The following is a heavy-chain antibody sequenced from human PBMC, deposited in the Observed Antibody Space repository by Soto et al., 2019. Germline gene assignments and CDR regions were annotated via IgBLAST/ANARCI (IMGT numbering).Heavy chain of an antibody. CDR1: GFTFSNSD. Sequence: GGSLRLSCAASGFTFSNSDMDWVRQAPGKGLEWVGRTRNKANSYTTEYAESVKGRFTVSRDNARNSQYLQMNSLRDEDTAVYYCVREDILGVRSFDYWGQGTLVTVSS. J-gene: IGHJ4*02. CDR2: TRNKANSYTT. V-gene: IGHV3-72*01. D-gene: IGHD3-9*01. CDR3: VREDILGVRSFDY.